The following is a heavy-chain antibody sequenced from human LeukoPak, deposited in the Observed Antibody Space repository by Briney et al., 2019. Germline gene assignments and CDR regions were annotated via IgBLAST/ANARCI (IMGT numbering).Heavy chain of an antibody. J-gene: IGHJ5*02. CDR3: ARVYCSSTSCLLGWFDP. Sequence: SETLSLTCAVSGYSISSGYYWGWIRQPPGKGLEWIGSIYHSGSTYYNPSLKSRVTISVDTSKNQFSLKLSSVTAADTAVYYCARVYCSSTSCLLGWFDPWGQGTLVTVSS. CDR1: GYSISSGYY. CDR2: IYHSGST. D-gene: IGHD2-2*01. V-gene: IGHV4-38-2*01.